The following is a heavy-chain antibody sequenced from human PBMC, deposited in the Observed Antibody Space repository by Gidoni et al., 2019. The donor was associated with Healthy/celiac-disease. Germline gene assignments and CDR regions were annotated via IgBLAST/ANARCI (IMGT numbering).Heavy chain of an antibody. Sequence: EVQLLESGGGLVQPGGSLRLPCAASGFPCGRSARSWVRQAPGKGLEWVSAISGSVGSTYYADSVKVRFTISRDNSKNTLYLQMNSLRAEDTAVYYCAKGAYSSSFPPYYYYGMDVWGQGTTVTVSS. D-gene: IGHD6-6*01. CDR2: ISGSVGST. V-gene: IGHV3-23*01. J-gene: IGHJ6*02. CDR1: GFPCGRSA. CDR3: AKGAYSSSFPPYYYYGMDV.